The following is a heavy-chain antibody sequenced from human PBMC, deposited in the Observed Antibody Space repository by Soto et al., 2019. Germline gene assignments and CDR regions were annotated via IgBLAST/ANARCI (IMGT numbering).Heavy chain of an antibody. J-gene: IGHJ2*01. CDR3: ARGRXTYYYDSSGDSGWYFDL. V-gene: IGHV1-69*13. Sequence: SVKVSCKASGGTFSSDGISWVRQAPGQGLEWMGGITPIFRATKYAQKFQGRVTITADESTSTAYMELSSLRSEDTAVYYCARGRXTYYYDSSGDSGWYFDLWGRGTLVTVSS. CDR1: GGTFSSDG. D-gene: IGHD3-22*01. CDR2: ITPIFRAT.